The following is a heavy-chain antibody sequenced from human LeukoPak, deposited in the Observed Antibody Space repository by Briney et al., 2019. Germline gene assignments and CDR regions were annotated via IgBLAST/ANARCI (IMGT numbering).Heavy chain of an antibody. J-gene: IGHJ4*02. CDR3: ARQRYYYDSSGPYFDY. V-gene: IGHV3-53*01. CDR1: GFTISSNY. Sequence: GGSLRLSCAASGFTISSNYMSWVRQGPGKGLEWLSLIYSGGYTYYADSVKGQFTISRDNSKNTLYLQMNSLRGEDTAVYYCARQRYYYDSSGPYFDYWGQGTLVTVSS. CDR2: IYSGGYT. D-gene: IGHD3-22*01.